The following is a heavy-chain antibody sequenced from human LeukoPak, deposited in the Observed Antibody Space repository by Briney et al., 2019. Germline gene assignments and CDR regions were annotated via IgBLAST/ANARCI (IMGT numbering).Heavy chain of an antibody. Sequence: GASVKVSCKASGYTFSGFYVHWVRQAPGRGLEWMGIIKVSGGRTEYAQKFQGRVTVTRDMSTSTVYMELNNLRSEDTAVYYCAREPPESYYFDNWGQGTLVTVSS. V-gene: IGHV1-46*01. CDR2: IKVSGGRT. CDR3: AREPPESYYFDN. CDR1: GYTFSGFY. J-gene: IGHJ4*02.